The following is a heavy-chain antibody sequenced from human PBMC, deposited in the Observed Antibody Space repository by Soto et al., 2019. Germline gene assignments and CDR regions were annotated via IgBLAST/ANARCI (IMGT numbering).Heavy chain of an antibody. CDR1: GFTFSSYD. V-gene: IGHV3-13*01. D-gene: IGHD2-21*01. Sequence: EVQLVESGGGLVQPGGSLRLSCAASGFTFSSYDMHWVRQATGKGLEWVSAIGTAGDTYYPGSVKGRFTIYRENAKNSLYLQMNSLRAGDTAVYYCASGALGDWKVRDAFDIWGQGTMVTVSS. J-gene: IGHJ3*02. CDR3: ASGALGDWKVRDAFDI. CDR2: IGTAGDT.